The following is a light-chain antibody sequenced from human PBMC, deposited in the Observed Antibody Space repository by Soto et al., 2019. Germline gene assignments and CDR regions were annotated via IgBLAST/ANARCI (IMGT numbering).Light chain of an antibody. CDR3: QNYNTH. V-gene: IGKV1-5*03. J-gene: IGKJ4*01. Sequence: DVQMTQSPSTLSASVGDRVTITCRASQNISPWLAWYQQKPGRAPELLIYRVSTLRSGVPSRFSGSGSGTEFTLTISSLQPDDFATYYCQNYNTHFGGGTKVDIK. CDR2: RVS. CDR1: QNISPW.